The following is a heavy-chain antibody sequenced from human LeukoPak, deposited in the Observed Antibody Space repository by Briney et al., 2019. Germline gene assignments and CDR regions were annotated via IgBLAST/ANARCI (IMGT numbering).Heavy chain of an antibody. CDR1: GFTFSSYG. CDR3: ARDVSSSGIDY. V-gene: IGHV3-33*01. J-gene: IGHJ4*02. D-gene: IGHD6-19*01. Sequence: PGGSLRLSCAASGFTFSSYGMHWARQAPGKGLEWVAVIWYDGSNKYYADSVKGRFTISRDNSKNTLYLQMNSLRAEDTAVYYCARDVSSSGIDYWGQGTLVTVSS. CDR2: IWYDGSNK.